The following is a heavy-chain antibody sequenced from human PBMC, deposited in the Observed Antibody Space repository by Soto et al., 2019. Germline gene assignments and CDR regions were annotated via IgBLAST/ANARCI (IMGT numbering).Heavy chain of an antibody. V-gene: IGHV1-46*01. Sequence: GASVKVSCKTSGYDFTRYFIHWVRQAPGQGLEWMGIINPSGGSTSYGQKFQGRVTMTRDTSTSTVYMELSSLRSADTAVYYCAREPGAAAGFDYWGQGTLVTVSS. J-gene: IGHJ4*02. D-gene: IGHD6-13*01. CDR2: INPSGGST. CDR3: AREPGAAAGFDY. CDR1: GYDFTRYF.